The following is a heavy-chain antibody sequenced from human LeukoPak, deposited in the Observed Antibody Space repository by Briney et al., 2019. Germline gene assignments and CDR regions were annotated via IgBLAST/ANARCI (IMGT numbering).Heavy chain of an antibody. CDR2: LSQDGSNE. Sequence: PGGSLRLSCAASGFTFNTYVMHWVRQSPGKGLEWVAGLSQDGSNEYYADSVKGRFTISRDNSKNTPYVQVNSLRVDDTAVYYCAREANAFDIWGQGTMVTVSS. CDR1: GFTFNTYV. J-gene: IGHJ3*02. CDR3: AREANAFDI. V-gene: IGHV3-30*04.